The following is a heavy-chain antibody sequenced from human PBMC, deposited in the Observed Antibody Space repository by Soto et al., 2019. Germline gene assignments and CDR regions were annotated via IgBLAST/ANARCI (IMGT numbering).Heavy chain of an antibody. D-gene: IGHD3-10*01. Sequence: GGPIRCPCTVAGCNFSNPWISWCRQAPGKGLEWVGRIKSKTDGGTTDYAAPVKGRFTISRDDSKNTLYLQMNSLKTEDTAVYYCTTDSLRWFGLDYWGQGTLVTVSS. J-gene: IGHJ4*02. V-gene: IGHV3-15*01. CDR1: GCNFSNPW. CDR2: IKSKTDGGTT. CDR3: TTDSLRWFGLDY.